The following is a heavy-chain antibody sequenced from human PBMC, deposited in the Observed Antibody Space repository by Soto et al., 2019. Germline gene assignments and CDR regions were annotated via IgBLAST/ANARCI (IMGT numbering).Heavy chain of an antibody. CDR2: IIPIFGTA. J-gene: IGHJ4*02. CDR1: GYTFSSYA. Sequence: QVQLVQSGAEVKKPGASVKVSCKASGYTFSSYAISWVRQAPGQGLEWMGGIIPIFGTANYAQKFQGRVTITADESTSTAYMELSSLRSEDTAVYYCARDGRSTNGVYDDYWGQGTLVTVSS. CDR3: ARDGRSTNGVYDDY. D-gene: IGHD2-8*01. V-gene: IGHV1-69*01.